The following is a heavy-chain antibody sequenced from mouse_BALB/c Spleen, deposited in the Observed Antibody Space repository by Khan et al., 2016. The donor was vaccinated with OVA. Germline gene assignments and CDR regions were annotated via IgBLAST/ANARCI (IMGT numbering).Heavy chain of an antibody. V-gene: IGHV1-4*01. J-gene: IGHJ3*01. CDR2: INPSNNYT. CDR3: VREGAHHRSYGWFAH. Sequence: QVQLKESGAELARPGASVKMSCKASGYTFTSYTIHWVRQRPGQAPEWMGHINPSNNYTNYNQNFKDKATLIVDKSSSTAYMQLSSLTSEDSAVYYCVREGAHHRSYGWFAHWGQGTLVTVSA. D-gene: IGHD1-1*01. CDR1: GYTFTSYT.